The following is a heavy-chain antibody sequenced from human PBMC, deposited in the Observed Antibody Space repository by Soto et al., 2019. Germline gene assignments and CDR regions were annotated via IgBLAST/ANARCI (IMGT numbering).Heavy chain of an antibody. V-gene: IGHV4-4*02. CDR1: SGSISSSNW. D-gene: IGHD1-26*01. CDR2: IYHSGST. CDR3: ARDPLGARSSNLGVWFDP. Sequence: SETLSLTCAVSSGSISSSNWWSWVRQPPGKGLEWIGEIYHSGSTNYNPSLKSRVTISVDKSKNQFSLKLSSVTAADTAVYYCARDPLGARSSNLGVWFDPWGQGTLVTVSS. J-gene: IGHJ5*02.